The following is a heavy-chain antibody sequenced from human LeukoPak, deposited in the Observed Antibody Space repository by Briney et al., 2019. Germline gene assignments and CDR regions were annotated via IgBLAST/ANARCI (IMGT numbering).Heavy chain of an antibody. CDR3: ARDWSITSADYYFDY. CDR1: GFSFSNYP. J-gene: IGHJ4*02. V-gene: IGHV3-30*04. D-gene: IGHD6-13*01. Sequence: SGGSLRLSCAASGFSFSNYPMHWVRQAPGKGLEWVAVISIDGKNKYYVDSVKGRFTISRDNSRNTLYLQLNSLRAEDTAVYYCARDWSITSADYYFDYWGQGTLVTVSS. CDR2: ISIDGKNK.